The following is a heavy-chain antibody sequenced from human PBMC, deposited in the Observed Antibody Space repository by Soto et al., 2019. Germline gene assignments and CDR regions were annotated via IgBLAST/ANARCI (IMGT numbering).Heavy chain of an antibody. D-gene: IGHD2-15*01. J-gene: IGHJ4*02. CDR2: INSDGSST. Sequence: EVQLVESGGGLVQPGGSLRLSCAASGFTFSSYWMHWVRQAPGKGLVWVSRINSDGSSTSYADSVKGRFTISRHNAKNTLYLQMNRLRAEDTAVYYCVRTSLVVAAATREDYWGQGTLVTVSS. V-gene: IGHV3-74*01. CDR1: GFTFSSYW. CDR3: VRTSLVVAAATREDY.